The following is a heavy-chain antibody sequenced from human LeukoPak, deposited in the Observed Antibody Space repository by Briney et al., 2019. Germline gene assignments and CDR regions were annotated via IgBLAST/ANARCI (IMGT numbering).Heavy chain of an antibody. V-gene: IGHV1-18*04. CDR2: ISGYDGNR. Sequence: ASVKVSFTASGYSFTSHGFSWVRQPPAQGLEWMGWISGYDGNRKYAQKVQGRITMTTDTSTSTAYMELRSLRSDDTAVYFCARGWGSYSAYWGQGTPVTVSS. J-gene: IGHJ4*02. D-gene: IGHD3-16*01. CDR3: ARGWGSYSAY. CDR1: GYSFTSHG.